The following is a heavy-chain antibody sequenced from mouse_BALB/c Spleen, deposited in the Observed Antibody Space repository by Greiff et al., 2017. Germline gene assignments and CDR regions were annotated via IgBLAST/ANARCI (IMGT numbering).Heavy chain of an antibody. CDR1: GFSLTGYG. CDR2: IWGDGST. CDR3: ARDPNHYYGPYAMDY. Sequence: VKLQESGPGLVAPSQSLSITCTVSGFSLTGYGVNWVRQPPGKGLEWLGMIWGDGSTDYNSALKSRLSISKDNSKSQVFLKMNSLQTDDTARYYCARDPNHYYGPYAMDYWGQGTSVTVSS. J-gene: IGHJ4*01. D-gene: IGHD1-2*01. V-gene: IGHV2-6-7*02.